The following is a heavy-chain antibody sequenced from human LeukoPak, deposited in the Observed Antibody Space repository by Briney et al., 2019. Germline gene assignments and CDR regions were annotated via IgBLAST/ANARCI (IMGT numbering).Heavy chain of an antibody. CDR2: ISAYNGNT. Sequence: ASVKVSCKASGYTFTNYGISWVRQAPGQGLEWMGWISAYNGNTNYAQKLQGRVTMTTDTSTSTAYMELRSLRCDDTAVYYCARGYSSCWTPDDGMDVWGQGTTVTVCS. J-gene: IGHJ6*02. D-gene: IGHD6-13*01. CDR1: GYTFTNYG. CDR3: ARGYSSCWTPDDGMDV. V-gene: IGHV1-18*01.